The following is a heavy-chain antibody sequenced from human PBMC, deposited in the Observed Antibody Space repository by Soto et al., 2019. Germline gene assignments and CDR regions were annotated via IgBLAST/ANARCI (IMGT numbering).Heavy chain of an antibody. CDR3: AREPLK. J-gene: IGHJ4*02. CDR2: IYYSGTTYYT. V-gene: IGHV4-31*03. Sequence: QVQLQESGPGLVKPSQTLSLTCTVSGGSISIGGYYWSWIRQHPGKGLEWIGYIYYSGTTYYTYYNPSLKSRVTISVDTSKNQFSLKLSSVTAADTAVYYCAREPLKWGQGTLVTVSS. CDR1: GGSISIGGYY.